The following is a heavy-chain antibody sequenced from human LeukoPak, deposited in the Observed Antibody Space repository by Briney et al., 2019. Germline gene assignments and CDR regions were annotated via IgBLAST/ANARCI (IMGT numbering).Heavy chain of an antibody. D-gene: IGHD6-19*01. CDR3: GGGWYFFDY. CDR2: ISYDGNNK. Sequence: AGESLRLSCAASGFSFSTYGMHWVRQAPGKGLEWVAVISYDGNNKYYADSVKGRFSISRDNSKSTLYLQMNSLRAEDTAVYYCGGGWYFFDYWGQGTLVTVSS. CDR1: GFSFSTYG. J-gene: IGHJ4*02. V-gene: IGHV3-30*03.